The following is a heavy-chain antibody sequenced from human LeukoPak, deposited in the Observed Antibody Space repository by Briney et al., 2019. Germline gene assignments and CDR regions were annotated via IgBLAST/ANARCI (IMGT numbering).Heavy chain of an antibody. CDR1: GFTFSSYS. Sequence: PGGSLRLSCAASGFTFSSYSMNWVRQAPGKGLEWVSYISSSSSTIYYADSVKGRFTISRDNAKNSLYLQMNSLRAEDTAVYYCARDRSSGWSYYFDYWGQGTLVTVSS. V-gene: IGHV3-48*04. CDR2: ISSSSSTI. D-gene: IGHD6-19*01. J-gene: IGHJ4*02. CDR3: ARDRSSGWSYYFDY.